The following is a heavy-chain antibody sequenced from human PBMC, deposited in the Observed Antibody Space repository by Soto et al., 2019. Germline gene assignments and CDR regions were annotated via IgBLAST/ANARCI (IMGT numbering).Heavy chain of an antibody. CDR2: IVVGSGNT. V-gene: IGHV1-58*01. CDR1: GFTFTSSG. D-gene: IGHD1-26*01. J-gene: IGHJ4*02. Sequence: SVKVSCKASGFTFTSSGVQWVRQARGQRLEWIGWIVVGSGNTNYAQKFQERVTITRDMSKSTAYMELSSLRSEDTAVYYCVAEDSRSYYSLGWGQGTLVTV. CDR3: VAEDSRSYYSLG.